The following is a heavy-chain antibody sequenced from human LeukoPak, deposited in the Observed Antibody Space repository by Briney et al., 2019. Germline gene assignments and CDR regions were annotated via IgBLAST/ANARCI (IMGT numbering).Heavy chain of an antibody. V-gene: IGHV3-30-3*01. CDR2: ISYDGSNK. J-gene: IGHJ6*03. CDR1: GFTFSSYA. CDR3: AGGAGFLAYHYYHMDV. Sequence: GGSLRLSCAASGFTFSSYAMHWVRQAPGKGLEWVAVISYDGSNKYYADSVKGRFTISRDTSKNTLYLQMNSLRAEDTAVYYCAGGAGFLAYHYYHMDVWGKGTTVTVSS. D-gene: IGHD3-3*01.